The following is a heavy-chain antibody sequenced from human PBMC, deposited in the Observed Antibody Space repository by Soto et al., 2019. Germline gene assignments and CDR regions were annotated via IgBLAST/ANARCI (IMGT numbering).Heavy chain of an antibody. CDR2: VFDSGST. Sequence: QVQLQESGPGLVKPSETLSLTCTVSGGSMSGYHWTWIRQSPGKELEFIGSVFDSGSTKSTPSLRSRVAVSMDASKNQFSLTLSSVTATDTAVYYCASCLNSAGSCLRFLRWGQGTLVTVSS. J-gene: IGHJ1*01. CDR3: ASCLNSAGSCLRFLR. V-gene: IGHV4-59*01. D-gene: IGHD2-15*01. CDR1: GGSMSGYH.